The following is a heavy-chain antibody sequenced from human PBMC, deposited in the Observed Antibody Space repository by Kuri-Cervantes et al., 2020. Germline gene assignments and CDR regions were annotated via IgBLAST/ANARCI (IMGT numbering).Heavy chain of an antibody. CDR1: GGSISSSSYY. CDR3: ARVIVVAVAATP. Sequence: SETLSLTCTVSGGSISSSSYYWGWIRQPPGKGLEWIGSIYYSGSTYYNPSLKSRVTISVDTSKNQFSLKLSSVTAADTAVYYCARVIVVAVAATPWGQGTLVTVSS. V-gene: IGHV4-39*07. CDR2: IYYSGST. D-gene: IGHD2-15*01. J-gene: IGHJ5*02.